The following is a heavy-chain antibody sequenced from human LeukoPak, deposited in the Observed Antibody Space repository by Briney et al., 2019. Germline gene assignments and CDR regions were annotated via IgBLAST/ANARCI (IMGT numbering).Heavy chain of an antibody. J-gene: IGHJ4*02. CDR3: AKYSGSYYYPPNWDS. V-gene: IGHV3-23*01. D-gene: IGHD1-26*01. CDR1: GFTFSNYA. CDR2: ISGSGSST. Sequence: GGSLRLSCAASGFTFSNYAMTWVRQAPGKGLEWVSGISGSGSSTYYADSVKGRFTLSRDYPKNTLCLQMNSLRAEDTAVYFCAKYSGSYYYPPNWDSWGQGTLVTVTS.